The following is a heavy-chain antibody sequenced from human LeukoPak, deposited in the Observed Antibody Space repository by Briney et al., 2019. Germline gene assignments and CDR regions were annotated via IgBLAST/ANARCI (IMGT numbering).Heavy chain of an antibody. V-gene: IGHV4-59*01. J-gene: IGHJ6*03. CDR1: GGSMSGFF. D-gene: IGHD6-6*01. CDR2: IYYSGSST. CDR3: ARETRGSSPAYYYYYMDV. Sequence: SETLSLTCTVSGGSMSGFFWTWIRQPPGRELEWIGSIYYSGSSTKYNPSLKSRVTISVDTSKSQFSLNLNSATAADTAVYYCARETRGSSPAYYYYYMDVWGKGTTVTVSS.